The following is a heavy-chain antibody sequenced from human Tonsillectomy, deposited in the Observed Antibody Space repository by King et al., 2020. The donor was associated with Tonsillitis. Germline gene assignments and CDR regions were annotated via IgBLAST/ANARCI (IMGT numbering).Heavy chain of an antibody. D-gene: IGHD4-17*01. CDR3: TRRGKDYGDNVDY. CDR1: GFTFSGSA. Sequence: VQLVESGGGLVQPGGSLKVSCAASGFTFSGSAMHWVRQASGKGLEWVGRIRSKANSYATSYAASVKGRFTISRDDSKNTAYLQMNSLKTEDTAVYYCTRRGKDYGDNVDYWGQGTLVTVSS. J-gene: IGHJ4*02. V-gene: IGHV3-73*02. CDR2: IRSKANSYAT.